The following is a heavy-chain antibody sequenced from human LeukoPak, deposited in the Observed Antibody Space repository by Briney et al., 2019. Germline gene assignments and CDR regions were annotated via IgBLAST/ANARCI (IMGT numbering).Heavy chain of an antibody. Sequence: PGGSLRLSCAASGFTFSSYDMHWVRQATGKGLEWVSAIGTAGDTYYPGSVKGRFTISRESAKNSLYLQMNSLRAGDTAVYYCARDRPYSSSWYGSRCDYWGQGTLVTVSS. D-gene: IGHD6-13*01. CDR3: ARDRPYSSSWYGSRCDY. J-gene: IGHJ4*02. CDR2: IGTAGDT. V-gene: IGHV3-13*01. CDR1: GFTFSSYD.